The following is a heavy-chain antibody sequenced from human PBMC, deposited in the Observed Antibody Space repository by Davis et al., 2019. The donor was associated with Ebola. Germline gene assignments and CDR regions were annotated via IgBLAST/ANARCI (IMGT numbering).Heavy chain of an antibody. CDR1: GFTFSDYY. CDR3: ARISITMVRGVAPSYFDY. J-gene: IGHJ4*02. Sequence: SLKISCAASGFTFSDYYMSWIRQAPGKGLEWVSYISSSGSTIYYADSVKGRFTISRDNAKNSLYLQMNSLRAEDTAVYYCARISITMVRGVAPSYFDYWGQGTLVTVSS. CDR2: ISSSGSTI. V-gene: IGHV3-11*04. D-gene: IGHD3-10*01.